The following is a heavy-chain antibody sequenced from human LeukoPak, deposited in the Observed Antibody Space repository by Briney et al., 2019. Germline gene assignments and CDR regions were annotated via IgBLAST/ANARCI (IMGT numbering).Heavy chain of an antibody. CDR3: AXXXTMIVVVSPSDGGAFDS. J-gene: IGHJ4*02. CDR2: ISAYNGNT. CDR1: GYTFTGYY. Sequence: GASVKVSCKASGYTFTGYYMHWVRQAPGQGLEWMGWISAYNGNTNYAQKLQGRVTMTTDTSTSTAYMELRSLRSDDTAVYYCAXXXTMIVVVSPSDGGAFDSWGQGTLVTVSS. D-gene: IGHD3-22*01. V-gene: IGHV1-18*04.